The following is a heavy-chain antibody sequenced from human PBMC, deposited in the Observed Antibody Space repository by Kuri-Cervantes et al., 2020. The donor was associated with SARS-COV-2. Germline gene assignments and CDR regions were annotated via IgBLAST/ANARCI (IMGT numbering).Heavy chain of an antibody. Sequence: GESLKISCAASGFTFSSYSMNWVRQAPGKGLVWVSRINSDGSSTSYADSVKGRFTISRDNAKNTLYLQMNSLRAEDTAVYYCAKDLGTGLKQYYFDYWGQGTLVTVSS. V-gene: IGHV3-74*01. CDR1: GFTFSSYS. CDR2: INSDGSST. D-gene: IGHD1-1*01. J-gene: IGHJ4*02. CDR3: AKDLGTGLKQYYFDY.